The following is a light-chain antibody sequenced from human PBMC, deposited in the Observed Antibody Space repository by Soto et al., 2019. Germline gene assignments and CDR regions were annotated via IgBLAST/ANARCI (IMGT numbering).Light chain of an antibody. J-gene: IGKJ1*01. CDR1: QSVSSSY. CDR2: GAS. V-gene: IGKV3-20*01. CDR3: QQYGSSPPWT. Sequence: EIVLTQSPGTLSLSPGERATLSCRASQSVSSSYLAWYQQKPGQAPRLLIYGASSRATSIPDRFSGSGSGTVLTLTISRLEPEDFSVYYYQQYGSSPPWTFGQGTKVEIK.